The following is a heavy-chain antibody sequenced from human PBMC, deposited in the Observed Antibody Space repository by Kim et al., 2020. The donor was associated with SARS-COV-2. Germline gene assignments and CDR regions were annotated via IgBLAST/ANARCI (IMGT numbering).Heavy chain of an antibody. J-gene: IGHJ6*03. CDR2: ISSSGSTI. CDR1: GFTFSSYE. Sequence: GGSLRLSCAASGFTFSSYEMNWVRQAPGKGLEWVSYISSSGSTIYYADSVKGRFTISRDNAKNSLYLQMNSLRAEDTAVYYCARVPYSSSQDYYYYMDVWGKGTTVTVSS. D-gene: IGHD6-6*01. V-gene: IGHV3-48*03. CDR3: ARVPYSSSQDYYYYMDV.